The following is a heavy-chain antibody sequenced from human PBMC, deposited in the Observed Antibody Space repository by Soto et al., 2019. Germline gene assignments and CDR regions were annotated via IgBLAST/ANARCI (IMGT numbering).Heavy chain of an antibody. CDR2: ISYDGSNK. V-gene: IGHV3-30-3*01. Sequence: QVQLVESGGGVVQPGRSLRLSCAASGFTFSSYAMHWVRQAPGKGLEWVAVISYDGSNKYYADSVKGRFTISRDNSKNTVYLQMNRLRAEDTAVYYCARDPLWGTALVLWYFDLWGRGALVTVSS. J-gene: IGHJ2*01. D-gene: IGHD5-18*01. CDR3: ARDPLWGTALVLWYFDL. CDR1: GFTFSSYA.